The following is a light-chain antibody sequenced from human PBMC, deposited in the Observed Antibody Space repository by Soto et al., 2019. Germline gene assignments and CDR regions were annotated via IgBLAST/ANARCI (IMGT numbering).Light chain of an antibody. V-gene: IGLV2-14*01. J-gene: IGLJ1*01. Sequence: QSVLTQPASLSGSPGQSITISCTGTSSDIGAYDYVSWFQQHPGKAPKLMISEVSDRPSGISSRFSGSKSGNTASLAISGLQTEDEADYYCSSYTSSSTLFGTGTKVTVL. CDR3: SSYTSSSTL. CDR2: EVS. CDR1: SSDIGAYDY.